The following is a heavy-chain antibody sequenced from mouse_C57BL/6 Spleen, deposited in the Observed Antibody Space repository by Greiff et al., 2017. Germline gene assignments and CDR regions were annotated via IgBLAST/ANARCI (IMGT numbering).Heavy chain of an antibody. J-gene: IGHJ4*01. Sequence: EVKLVESGGGLVKPGGSLKLSCAASGFTFSDYGMHWVRQAPEKGLEWVAYISSGSSTIYYADTVKGRFTISRDNAKNTLFLQMTSLRSEDTAMYYCARPRLLYYYAMDYWGQGTSVTVSS. CDR3: ARPRLLYYYAMDY. D-gene: IGHD1-1*02. V-gene: IGHV5-17*01. CDR2: ISSGSSTI. CDR1: GFTFSDYG.